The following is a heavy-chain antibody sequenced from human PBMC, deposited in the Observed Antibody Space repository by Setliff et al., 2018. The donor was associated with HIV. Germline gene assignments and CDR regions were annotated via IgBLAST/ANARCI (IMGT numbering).Heavy chain of an antibody. CDR3: VSDRGRSGHYSPDY. Sequence: GGSLRLSCAASGFTFSRYAMHWIRQAPGKGLEWVALILHDGSYKYYADSVKGRFTISRDNSKNTLYLQVSSLRTEDTGVYHCVSDRGRSGHYSPDYWGQGTV. D-gene: IGHD3-22*01. J-gene: IGHJ4*02. CDR2: ILHDGSYK. CDR1: GFTFSRYA. V-gene: IGHV3-30*04.